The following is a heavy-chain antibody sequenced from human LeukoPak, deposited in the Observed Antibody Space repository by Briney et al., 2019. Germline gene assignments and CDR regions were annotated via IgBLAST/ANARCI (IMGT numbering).Heavy chain of an antibody. D-gene: IGHD2-2*01. CDR3: ATGPEGDIVVVN. CDR2: IYSDSGDT. CDR1: GYTFTGFY. V-gene: IGHV1-2*04. J-gene: IGHJ4*02. Sequence: GASVKVSCKASGYTFTGFYIHWVRQAPGQGLEWMGWIYSDSGDTNYAQKFQGCVTMTRDTSISTAYMELSRLTSDDTAVYYCATGPEGDIVVVNWGQGTLVTVSS.